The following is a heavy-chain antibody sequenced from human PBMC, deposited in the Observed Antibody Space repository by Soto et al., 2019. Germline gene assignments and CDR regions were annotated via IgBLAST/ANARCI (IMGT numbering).Heavy chain of an antibody. CDR3: AKGEVTTPIFYYYYMDV. J-gene: IGHJ6*03. CDR1: GFTFSSYA. V-gene: IGHV3-23*01. Sequence: PGGSLRLSCAASGFTFSSYAMSWVRQAPGKGLEWVSAISGSGGSTYYADSVKGRFTISRDNSKNTLYLQMNSLRAEDTAVYYCAKGEVTTPIFYYYYMDVWGKGTTVTVSS. D-gene: IGHD4-4*01. CDR2: ISGSGGST.